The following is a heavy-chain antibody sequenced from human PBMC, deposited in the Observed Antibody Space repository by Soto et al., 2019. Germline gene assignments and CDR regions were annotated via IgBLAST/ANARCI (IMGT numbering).Heavy chain of an antibody. Sequence: SETLSLTCTVSGGSISSYYWNWIRQPPGKGLEWIGYIYYSGSTNYNPSLKSRVTISVDTSKNQFSLKLNSVTAADTAVYYCARTLNGYYPWYFDYWGQGTLVTVSS. J-gene: IGHJ4*02. D-gene: IGHD1-26*01. CDR3: ARTLNGYYPWYFDY. V-gene: IGHV4-59*01. CDR1: GGSISSYY. CDR2: IYYSGST.